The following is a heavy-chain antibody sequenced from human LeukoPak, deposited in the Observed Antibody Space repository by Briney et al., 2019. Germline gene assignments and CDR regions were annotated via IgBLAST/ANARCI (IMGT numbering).Heavy chain of an antibody. CDR2: IGGSSGGT. Sequence: GGSLRLSCAASGFTFSSYWMSWVRQAPGKGLEWVSAIGGSSGGTYYADSVTGRFTISRDNSKNTLSLQMNSLRAEDTAVYYCAKSLGANYFDYWGQGTLVIVSS. CDR1: GFTFSSYW. J-gene: IGHJ4*02. CDR3: AKSLGANYFDY. V-gene: IGHV3-23*01.